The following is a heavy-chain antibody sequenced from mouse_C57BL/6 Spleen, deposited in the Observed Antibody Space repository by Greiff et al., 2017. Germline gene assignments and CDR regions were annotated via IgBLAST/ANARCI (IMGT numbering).Heavy chain of an antibody. CDR3: TRKDYGSSHFDY. D-gene: IGHD1-1*01. Sequence: EVHLVESGEGLVKPGGSLKLSCAASGFTFSSYAMSWVRQTPEKRLEWVAYISSGGDYIYYADTVKGRFTISRDNARNTLYLQMSSLKSEDTAMYYCTRKDYGSSHFDYWGQGTTLTVSS. V-gene: IGHV5-9-1*02. J-gene: IGHJ2*01. CDR1: GFTFSSYA. CDR2: ISSGGDYI.